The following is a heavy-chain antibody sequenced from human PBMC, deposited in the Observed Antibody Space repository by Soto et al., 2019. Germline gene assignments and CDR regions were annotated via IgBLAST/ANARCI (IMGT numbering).Heavy chain of an antibody. J-gene: IGHJ4*02. D-gene: IGHD1-20*01. CDR2: IYSGGST. CDR1: GFTFSSNY. CDR3: ARTRITGTFDY. Sequence: PGGALRLSCAASGFTFSSNYMSWVRQAPGKGLEWVSVIYSGGSTYYADSVKGRFTISRDNSKNTLYLQMNSLRAEDTAVYYCARTRITGTFDYWGQGTLVTVSS. V-gene: IGHV3-53*01.